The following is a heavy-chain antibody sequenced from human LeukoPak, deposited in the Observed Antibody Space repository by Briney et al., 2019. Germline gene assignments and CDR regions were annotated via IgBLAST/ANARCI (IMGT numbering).Heavy chain of an antibody. J-gene: IGHJ4*02. CDR3: AKAQYYDSSGVDY. CDR2: ISFDGSNT. CDR1: GFTFSTYT. V-gene: IGHV3-30-3*01. D-gene: IGHD3-22*01. Sequence: GGSLRLSCAASGFTFSTYTMHWVRQAPGKGLEWVAFISFDGSNTYYADSVKGRFTISRDNSKNTLYLQMNSLRAEDTAVYYCAKAQYYDSSGVDYWGQGTLVTVSS.